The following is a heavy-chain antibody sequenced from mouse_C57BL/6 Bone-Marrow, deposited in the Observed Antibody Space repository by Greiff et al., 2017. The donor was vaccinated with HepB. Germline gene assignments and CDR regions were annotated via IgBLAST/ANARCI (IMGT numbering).Heavy chain of an antibody. Sequence: VQLKESGPGMVKPSQSLSLTCTVTGYSITSGYDWHWIRHFPGNKLEWMGYISYSGSTNYNPSLKSRISITHDTSKNHFFLKLNSVTTEDTATYYCARRGWLLPYWYFDVWGTGTTVTVSS. V-gene: IGHV3-1*01. CDR3: ARRGWLLPYWYFDV. CDR1: GYSITSGYD. J-gene: IGHJ1*03. D-gene: IGHD2-3*01. CDR2: ISYSGST.